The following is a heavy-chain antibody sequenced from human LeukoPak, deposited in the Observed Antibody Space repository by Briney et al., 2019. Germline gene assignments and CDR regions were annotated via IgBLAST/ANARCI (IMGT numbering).Heavy chain of an antibody. V-gene: IGHV4-59*01. CDR1: GGSISSYY. D-gene: IGHD1-26*01. CDR2: IYYSGST. CDR3: ARVVVGAIDY. Sequence: PSETLSLTCTVSGGSISSYYWSWIRQPPGKGLEWIGYIYYSGSTNYNPSLKSRVTISVDTSKNQFSLKLSSVTAAGTAVYYCARVVVGAIDYWGQGTLVTVSS. J-gene: IGHJ4*02.